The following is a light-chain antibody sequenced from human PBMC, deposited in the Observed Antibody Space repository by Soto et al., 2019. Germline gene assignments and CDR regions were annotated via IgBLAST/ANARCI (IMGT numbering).Light chain of an antibody. J-gene: IGKJ3*01. Sequence: EIVLTQSPGTLSLSPGQRAALSCRASQSLSSNYLAWYQQKPGQSPRLLIYGVSRRATGIPDRFSGSGSGTDFTLTISRLEPEDFAVYYCQHYGGSPFTFGPGTKVDVK. CDR2: GVS. CDR1: QSLSSNY. CDR3: QHYGGSPFT. V-gene: IGKV3-20*01.